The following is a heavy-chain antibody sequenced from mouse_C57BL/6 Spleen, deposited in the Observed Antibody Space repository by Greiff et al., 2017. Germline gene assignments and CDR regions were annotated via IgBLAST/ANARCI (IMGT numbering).Heavy chain of an antibody. D-gene: IGHD1-1*01. V-gene: IGHV14-4*01. Sequence: VQLQQSGAELVRPGASVKLSCTASGFNIKDDYMHWVKQRPEQGLEWIGWIDPENGETEYASKCQGKATITADTSANTAYLQLSSLTSEDTAVYYCTTVTTVVARDYYAMDYWGQGTSVTVSS. CDR3: TTVTTVVARDYYAMDY. J-gene: IGHJ4*01. CDR2: IDPENGET. CDR1: GFNIKDDY.